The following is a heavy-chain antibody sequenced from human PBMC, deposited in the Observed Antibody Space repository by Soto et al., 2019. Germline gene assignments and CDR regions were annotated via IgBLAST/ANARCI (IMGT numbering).Heavy chain of an antibody. CDR3: SREDF. CDR2: ILSDGDNE. CDR1: GFTFSHYP. J-gene: IGHJ4*02. Sequence: PGGSLRLSCAASGFTFSHYPMFWFRQPPGKGLEWVAYILSDGDNEQYADSVKGRFTISRDNSKNTLYLQMISLGPEDTALYYCSREDFWGQGTLVTVSS. V-gene: IGHV3-30*14.